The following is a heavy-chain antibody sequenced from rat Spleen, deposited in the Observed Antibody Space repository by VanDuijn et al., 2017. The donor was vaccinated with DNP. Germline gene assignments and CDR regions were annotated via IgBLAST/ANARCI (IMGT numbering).Heavy chain of an antibody. V-gene: IGHV2-6*01. CDR2: ISSGGST. D-gene: IGHD1-8*01. CDR3: ARHPYGSYLSWFAY. CDR1: GFSLTSYT. J-gene: IGHJ3*01. Sequence: QVQLKESGPGLVQPSQTLSLTCTVSGFSLTSYTVSWVRQPPGKGLEWIAAISSGGSTYYNSALKSRLSISRDTSKSQVFLKMNSLQTEDTAMFFCARHPYGSYLSWFAYWGQGTLVTVSS.